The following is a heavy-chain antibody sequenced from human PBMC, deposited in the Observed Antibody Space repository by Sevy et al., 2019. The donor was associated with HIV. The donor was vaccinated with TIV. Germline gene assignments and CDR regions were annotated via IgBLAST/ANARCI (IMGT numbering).Heavy chain of an antibody. CDR3: ARAFAPIKIRPATQGMDV. CDR2: ISYDGSNE. D-gene: IGHD3-3*02. CDR1: GFTFNSYA. J-gene: IGHJ6*02. V-gene: IGHV3-30-3*01. Sequence: GESLKISCAASGFTFNSYAIYWVRQAPGKGLDWVALISYDGSNEYYARSVKARFTMSWDDSKNTLYLQINSLRIEDTGVYYCARAFAPIKIRPATQGMDVWGQGTTVTVSS.